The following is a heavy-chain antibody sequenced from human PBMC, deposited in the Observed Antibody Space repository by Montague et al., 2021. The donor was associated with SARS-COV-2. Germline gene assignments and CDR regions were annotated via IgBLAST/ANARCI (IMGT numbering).Heavy chain of an antibody. V-gene: IGHV4-59*01. J-gene: IGHJ4*02. CDR2: IFHSGHT. Sequence: SETLSLTCSVSGASITTYYRSWIRQAPGKGLEWIAHIFHSGHTNYNPSLRSRVAISIDTSRDQSSLSLTSITAADTAVYYCARQPYLASAYYFDYWGLGTLVTVSS. D-gene: IGHD3-10*01. CDR3: ARQPYLASAYYFDY. CDR1: GASITTYY.